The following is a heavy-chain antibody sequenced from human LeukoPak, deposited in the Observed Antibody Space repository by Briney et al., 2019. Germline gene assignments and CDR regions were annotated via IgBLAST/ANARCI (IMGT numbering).Heavy chain of an antibody. V-gene: IGHV1-69*06. Sequence: ASVKVSCKASGGTFSSYAASWVRQAPGQGLEWMGGIIPIFGTANYAQKFQGRVTITADKSTSTAYMELSSLRSEDTAVYYCASPYCSGGSCYSFGAYYFDYWGQGTLVTVSS. CDR1: GGTFSSYA. CDR3: ASPYCSGGSCYSFGAYYFDY. J-gene: IGHJ4*02. D-gene: IGHD2-15*01. CDR2: IIPIFGTA.